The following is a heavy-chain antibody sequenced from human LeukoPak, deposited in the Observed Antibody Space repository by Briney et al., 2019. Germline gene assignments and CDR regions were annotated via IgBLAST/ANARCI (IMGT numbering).Heavy chain of an antibody. CDR3: ARDREPFLFLEWPSYYFDY. CDR1: GYTFSTYG. J-gene: IGHJ4*02. Sequence: GASVKVSCKASGYTFSTYGISWVRQAPGQGLEWMGWISVYRGNTNYAQNFQGRVAMTTDTSTSTAYMELSRLRSDDTAVYYCARDREPFLFLEWPSYYFDYWGQGTLVTVSS. CDR2: ISVYRGNT. D-gene: IGHD3-3*01. V-gene: IGHV1-18*01.